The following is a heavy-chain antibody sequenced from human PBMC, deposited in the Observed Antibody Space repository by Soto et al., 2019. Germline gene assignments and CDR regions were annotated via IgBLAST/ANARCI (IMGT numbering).Heavy chain of an antibody. D-gene: IGHD5-12*01. CDR1: GGSFSGYY. J-gene: IGHJ4*02. Sequence: SETLSLTCAVYGGSFSGYYWSWIRQPPGKGLEWIGEINHSGSTNYNPSLKSRVTISVDTSKNQFSLKLSSVTAADTAVYYCARGPDGYKNDADYWGQGTLVTVSS. V-gene: IGHV4-34*01. CDR3: ARGPDGYKNDADY. CDR2: INHSGST.